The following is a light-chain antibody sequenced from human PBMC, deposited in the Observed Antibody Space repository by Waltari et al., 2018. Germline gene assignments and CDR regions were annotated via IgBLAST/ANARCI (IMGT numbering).Light chain of an antibody. Sequence: QSALPQPRSVSGSPGQSVPISCTGTSSYIGGYDYVSWYQQHPGKAPKLFIYDVTKRPSGVPDRFSGSRSGTTASLTISGLQPEDEADYYCCSYAGGSYVFGTGTKVTVL. J-gene: IGLJ1*01. CDR2: DVT. CDR3: CSYAGGSYV. V-gene: IGLV2-11*01. CDR1: SSYIGGYDY.